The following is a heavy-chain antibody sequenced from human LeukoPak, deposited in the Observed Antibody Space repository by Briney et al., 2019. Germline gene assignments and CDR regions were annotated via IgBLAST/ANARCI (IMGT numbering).Heavy chain of an antibody. Sequence: SETLSLTCTVSGGSISSYYWSWIRQSAGKGLEWIGRVYSNGITNYNPSPKSRVTMSVDTSKKEFSLKLSSVTAADTAVYYCASSPNFYYYYMDVWGKGTTVTVSS. J-gene: IGHJ6*03. CDR2: VYSNGIT. V-gene: IGHV4-4*07. CDR3: ASSPNFYYYYMDV. CDR1: GGSISSYY.